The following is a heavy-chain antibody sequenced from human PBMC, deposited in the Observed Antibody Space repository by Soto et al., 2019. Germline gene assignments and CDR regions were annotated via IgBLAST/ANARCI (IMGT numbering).Heavy chain of an antibody. D-gene: IGHD3-3*01. V-gene: IGHV1-3*01. J-gene: IGHJ6*02. Sequence: ASVKVSCKASGYTFTSYAMHWVRQAPGQRLEWMGWINAGNGNTKYSQKFQGRVTITRDTSVSTAYMELSSLRSEDTAVYYCAGGTIFGVVMAGLYGMDVWGQGTMVTVSS. CDR1: GYTFTSYA. CDR2: INAGNGNT. CDR3: AGGTIFGVVMAGLYGMDV.